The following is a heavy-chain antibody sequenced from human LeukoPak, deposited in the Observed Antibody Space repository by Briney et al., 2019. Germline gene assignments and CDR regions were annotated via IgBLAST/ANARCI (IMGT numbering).Heavy chain of an antibody. CDR1: GFTFSSYA. V-gene: IGHV3-23*01. D-gene: IGHD6-19*01. CDR3: ANVPAYSSGWYRWFDP. J-gene: IGHJ5*02. CDR2: ISGSGGRT. Sequence: GGSLSLSCAASGFTFSSYAMSRVRQAPGRGVEWVSAISGSGGRTYYADSVKGRFTISRDNSKNTLYLQISSLRAEDTAVYYCANVPAYSSGWYRWFDPRRQGTLVTVSS.